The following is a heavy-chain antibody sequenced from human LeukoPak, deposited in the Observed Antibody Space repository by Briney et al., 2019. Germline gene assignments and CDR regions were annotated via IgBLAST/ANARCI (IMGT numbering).Heavy chain of an antibody. CDR2: ISYSGST. V-gene: IGHV4-59*01. D-gene: IGHD6-13*01. CDR1: GGSISSYY. J-gene: IGHJ6*02. Sequence: SETLSLTCTVSGGSISSYYWSWIRQPPGKGLEWSGYISYSGSTNYNPSLKSRVTISVDTSKNQFSLKLSSVTAADTAVYYCARGTSSTYFYYYGMDVWGQGTTVTVSS. CDR3: ARGTSSTYFYYYGMDV.